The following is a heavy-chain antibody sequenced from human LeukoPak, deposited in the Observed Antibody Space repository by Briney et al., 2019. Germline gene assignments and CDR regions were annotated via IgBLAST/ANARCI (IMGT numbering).Heavy chain of an antibody. CDR2: IRSKAYGGTT. D-gene: IGHD5-18*01. CDR3: TRLWVDTAMSGIDY. Sequence: GGSLRLSCTASGFTFGDYAMSWVRQAPGKGLEWVGFIRSKAYGGTTEYAASVKGRFTISRDDSKSIAYLQMSSLKTEDTAVYYCTRLWVDTAMSGIDYWGQGTLVTVSS. J-gene: IGHJ4*02. CDR1: GFTFGDYA. V-gene: IGHV3-49*04.